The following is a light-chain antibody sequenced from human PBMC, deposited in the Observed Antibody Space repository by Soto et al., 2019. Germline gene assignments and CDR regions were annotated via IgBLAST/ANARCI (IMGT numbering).Light chain of an antibody. CDR2: GAS. V-gene: IGKV3-15*01. CDR1: QSVSSN. Sequence: EIVMTQSPATLSVSPGERATLSCRASQSVSSNLAWYQQKPGQAPRLLIYGASTRATGIPARFSGSGSGTEFTLTISSLQSEDFAVYYCQQYNNLRTFDQGTKVEIK. J-gene: IGKJ1*01. CDR3: QQYNNLRT.